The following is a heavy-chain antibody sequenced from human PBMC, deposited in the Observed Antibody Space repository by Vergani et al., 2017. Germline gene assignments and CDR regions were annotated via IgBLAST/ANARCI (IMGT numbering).Heavy chain of an antibody. D-gene: IGHD3-16*01. CDR2: IYYSGST. Sequence: VQLVESGEGLVQPGGSLRLSCAASGFTFSSYEMNWVRQAPGKGLEWMGYIYYSGSTYYNPSLKSRVTISVDTSKNQFSLKLSSVTAADTAVYYCARDVGYYYGMDVWGQGTTVTVSS. CDR1: GFTFSSYE. CDR3: ARDVGYYYGMDV. V-gene: IGHV4-31*02. J-gene: IGHJ6*02.